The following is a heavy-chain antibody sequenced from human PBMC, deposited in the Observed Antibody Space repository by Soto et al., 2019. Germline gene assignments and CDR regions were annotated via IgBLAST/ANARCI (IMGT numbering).Heavy chain of an antibody. CDR2: INHRGST. Sequence: QVQLQQWGAGLLKPSETLSLTCAVYGGSFSGSDWSWIRQPPGKGLEWIGDINHRGSTNYNPSLKSRVTISVNTTKTQVSLKLSSVTAADTAVYYCASRRWLPLGHWGQGILVTVSS. CDR1: GGSFSGSD. D-gene: IGHD5-12*01. V-gene: IGHV4-34*01. J-gene: IGHJ4*02. CDR3: ASRRWLPLGH.